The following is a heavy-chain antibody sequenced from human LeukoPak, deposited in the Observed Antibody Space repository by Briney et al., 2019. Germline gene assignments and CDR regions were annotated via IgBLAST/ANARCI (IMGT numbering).Heavy chain of an antibody. CDR2: MNPNSGNT. CDR3: ARGARSYYYMDV. D-gene: IGHD1-1*01. J-gene: IGHJ6*03. V-gene: IGHV1-8*01. Sequence: ASVKVSCKASGYTFTSYDINWVRQATGQGLEWMGWMNPNSGNTGYAQKFQGRVTITRNTSISTAYMELRSLRSDDAAVYYCARGARSYYYMDVWGKGTTVTISS. CDR1: GYTFTSYD.